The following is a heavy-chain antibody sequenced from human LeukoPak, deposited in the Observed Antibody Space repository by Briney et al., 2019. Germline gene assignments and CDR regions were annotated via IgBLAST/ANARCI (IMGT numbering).Heavy chain of an antibody. D-gene: IGHD3-22*01. CDR1: GGSISSYY. CDR2: IYYSGST. Sequence: SETLSLTCTVSGGSISSYYWSWIRQPPGKGLEWIGYIYYSGSTNYNPSLKSRVTISVDTSKNQFSLKLSSVTAADTAVYYCARGRSDSSVDYWGQGTLVTVSS. CDR3: ARGRSDSSVDY. V-gene: IGHV4-59*08. J-gene: IGHJ4*02.